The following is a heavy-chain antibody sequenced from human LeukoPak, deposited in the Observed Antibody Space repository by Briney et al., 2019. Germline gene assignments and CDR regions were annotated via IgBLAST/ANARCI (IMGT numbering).Heavy chain of an antibody. J-gene: IGHJ4*02. V-gene: IGHV3-9*01. CDR3: AKDMTSGGWYYYFDY. D-gene: IGHD6-19*01. CDR2: ISWNSGSI. CDR1: GFTFDDYA. Sequence: PGGSLRLSCAASGFTFDDYAMHWVPQAPGKGLEWVSGISWNSGSIGYADSVKGRFTISRDNAKNSLYLQMNSLRAEDTALYYCAKDMTSGGWYYYFDYWGQGTLVTVSS.